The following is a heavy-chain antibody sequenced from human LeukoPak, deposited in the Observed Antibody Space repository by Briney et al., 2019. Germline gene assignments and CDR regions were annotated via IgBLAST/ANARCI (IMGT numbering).Heavy chain of an antibody. CDR3: ARAAIAVAGRPSDY. V-gene: IGHV3-48*04. Sequence: GGSLRLSCAASGFTFSDYAMNWFRQAPGKGLEWLSYISDSSTTMYYADSVKGRFTISRDNAENSLYLQMNSLRAEDTAVYYCARAAIAVAGRPSDYWGQGTLVTVSS. D-gene: IGHD6-19*01. CDR2: ISDSSTTM. J-gene: IGHJ4*02. CDR1: GFTFSDYA.